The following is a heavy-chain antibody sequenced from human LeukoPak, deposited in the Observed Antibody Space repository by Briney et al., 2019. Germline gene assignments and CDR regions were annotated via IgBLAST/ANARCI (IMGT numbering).Heavy chain of an antibody. Sequence: GASVKVSCTASGYTFTSYAMHWVRQAPGQRLEWMGWINAGNGNTKYSQQFQGRVTITRDTSASTAYMELSSLRSEDTAVYYCARSAPVQGVIYCFDPWGQGTLVTVSS. CDR1: GYTFTSYA. CDR3: ARSAPVQGVIYCFDP. J-gene: IGHJ5*02. D-gene: IGHD3-10*01. V-gene: IGHV1-3*01. CDR2: INAGNGNT.